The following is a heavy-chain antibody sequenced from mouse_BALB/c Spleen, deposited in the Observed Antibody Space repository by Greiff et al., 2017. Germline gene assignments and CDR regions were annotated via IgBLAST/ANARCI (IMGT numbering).Heavy chain of an antibody. J-gene: IGHJ2*01. V-gene: IGHV1S137*01. CDR1: GYTFTDYA. CDR2: ISTYYGDA. CDR3: ARKGDGYYVDY. Sequence: VQLQQSGAELVRPGVSVKISCKGSGYTFTDYAMHWVKQSHAKSLEWIGVISTYYGDASYNQKFKGKATMTVDKSSSTAYMELARLTSEDSAIYYCARKGDGYYVDYWGQGTTLTVSS. D-gene: IGHD2-3*01.